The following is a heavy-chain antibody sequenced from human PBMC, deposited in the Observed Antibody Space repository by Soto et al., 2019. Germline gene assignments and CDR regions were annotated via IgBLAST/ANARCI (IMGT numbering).Heavy chain of an antibody. CDR2: INHSGNN. CDR1: GGSFSTYY. V-gene: IGHV4-34*01. CDR3: ARGGSNDWQVAFDI. J-gene: IGHJ3*02. Sequence: SETLSLTCVVSGGSFSTYYYNWIRQSPGKGLEWIGEINHSGNNNYSPSLKSRVTMSLDTSKNQFSLKLTSVTAADTAVYYCARGGSNDWQVAFDIWGQGTMLTVSS. D-gene: IGHD3-9*01.